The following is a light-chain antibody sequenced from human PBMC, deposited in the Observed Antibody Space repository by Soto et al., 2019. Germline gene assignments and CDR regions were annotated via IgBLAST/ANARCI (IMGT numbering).Light chain of an antibody. J-gene: IGKJ1*01. Sequence: EIVLTQSPGTLSSSPGERATLSCRASQTVTSNYLAWYQQKPGQAPRLLFFGASIRATGLPDRFSGGGSGTDFTLTISRLEPEDFAVYYCQQYGSSPGTFGQGTKEEVE. V-gene: IGKV3-20*01. CDR1: QTVTSNY. CDR2: GAS. CDR3: QQYGSSPGT.